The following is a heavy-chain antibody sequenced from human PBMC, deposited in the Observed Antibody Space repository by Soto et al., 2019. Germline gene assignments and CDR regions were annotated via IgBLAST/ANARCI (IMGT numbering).Heavy chain of an antibody. CDR3: ATGELLPDY. CDR1: GVSISSYY. CDR2: IYYSGST. D-gene: IGHD3-10*01. Sequence: SETLSLTCTVSGVSISSYYWSWIRQPPGKGLEWIGYIYYSGSTNYNPSLKSRVTISVDTSKNQFSLKLSSVTAADTAVYYCATGELLPDYWGQGTLVTVSS. V-gene: IGHV4-59*01. J-gene: IGHJ4*02.